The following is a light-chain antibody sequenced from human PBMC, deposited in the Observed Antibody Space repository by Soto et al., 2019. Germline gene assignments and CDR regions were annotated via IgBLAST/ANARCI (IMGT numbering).Light chain of an antibody. CDR2: DVA. V-gene: IGLV2-14*03. Sequence: QSALTQPASVSASPGQSITISCTGTSSDVGGSNFVSWYQQHPGKPPKLITYDVATRPSGVSNRFSGSKSGSTASLIISRLQTEDEAAYYCVSFTSSTTYVFGSGTKVTVL. CDR1: SSDVGGSNF. CDR3: VSFTSSTTYV. J-gene: IGLJ1*01.